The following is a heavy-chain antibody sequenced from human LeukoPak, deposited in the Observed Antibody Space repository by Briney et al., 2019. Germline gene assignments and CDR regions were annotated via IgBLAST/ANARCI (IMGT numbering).Heavy chain of an antibody. V-gene: IGHV3-13*05. CDR3: ARPLRLGAAIGGGYFDY. D-gene: IGHD2-2*01. CDR2: IGTAGDP. Sequence: GGSLRLSCAASGFTFSSYDMHWVRQATGKGLEWVSAIGTAGDPYYPGSVKGRFTISRENAKNSLYLQMNSLRAEDTAVYYCARPLRLGAAIGGGYFDYWGQGTLVTVSS. CDR1: GFTFSSYD. J-gene: IGHJ4*02.